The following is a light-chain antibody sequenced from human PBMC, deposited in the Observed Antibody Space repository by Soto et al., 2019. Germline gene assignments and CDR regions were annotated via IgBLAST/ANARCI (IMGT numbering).Light chain of an antibody. CDR3: SSYTSSSTLL. J-gene: IGLJ1*01. V-gene: IGLV2-14*01. CDR2: EVS. CDR1: SSDVGGYEY. Sequence: SVLTEPGSVSGSAGQAITISRTGTSSDVGGYEYVSWYQQHPGRAPKLMIYEVSNRPSGVSNRFSGSKSGNTASLTISGLQAVDEADYYCSSYTSSSTLLFGTGTKSPS.